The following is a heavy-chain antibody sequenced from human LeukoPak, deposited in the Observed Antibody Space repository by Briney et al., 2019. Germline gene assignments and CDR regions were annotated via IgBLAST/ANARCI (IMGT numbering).Heavy chain of an antibody. CDR2: IYHSGST. J-gene: IGHJ5*02. Sequence: SETLSLTCTVSGGSISSGGYYWSWIRQPPGKGLEWIGYIYHSGSTYYNPSLKSRVTISVDRSKNQFSLKLSSVTAADTAVYYCARDRGASTNIVVVPAAISWFDPWGQGTLVTVSS. V-gene: IGHV4-30-2*01. D-gene: IGHD2-2*01. CDR1: GGSISSGGYY. CDR3: ARDRGASTNIVVVPAAISWFDP.